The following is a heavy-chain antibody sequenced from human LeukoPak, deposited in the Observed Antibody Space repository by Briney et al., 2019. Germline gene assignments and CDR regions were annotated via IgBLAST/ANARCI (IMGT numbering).Heavy chain of an antibody. CDR1: GVTFSSYD. V-gene: IGHV3-48*03. CDR3: ARDLVSGAYTFDI. J-gene: IGHJ3*02. CDR2: ISGSGTTT. Sequence: SGGSLRLSCAASGVTFSSYDMNWVRQAPGKGLEWVSYISGSGTTTYYADSVKGRFTISRDYSKNSLYLQMNSLGAEDTAVYYCARDLVSGAYTFDIWGQGTMVTVSS. D-gene: IGHD3-16*01.